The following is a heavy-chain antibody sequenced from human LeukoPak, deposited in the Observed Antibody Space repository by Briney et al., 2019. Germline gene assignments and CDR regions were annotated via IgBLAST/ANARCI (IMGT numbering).Heavy chain of an antibody. J-gene: IGHJ4*02. D-gene: IGHD1-14*01. V-gene: IGHV4-59*11. CDR3: AREIVGGFNPGAY. CDR2: IHSSGST. Sequence: SETLSLTCSLSLDPTTSQFGRWVPRPPGKGVEWIGEIHSSGSTNYAPSLQSRVTISIDRSKNQIALELSSVTAADTAVYYCAREIVGGFNPGAYWGQGTLVTVSS. CDR1: LDPTTSQF.